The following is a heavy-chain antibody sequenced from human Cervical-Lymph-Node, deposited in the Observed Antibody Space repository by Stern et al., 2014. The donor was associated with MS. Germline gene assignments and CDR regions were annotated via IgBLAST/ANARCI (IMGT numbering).Heavy chain of an antibody. V-gene: IGHV1-46*01. CDR3: ATSVTTLSQFDY. CDR1: GYSFTTYY. J-gene: IGHJ4*02. D-gene: IGHD4-17*01. CDR2: INPTGDNA. Sequence: VQLVESGAGVKQPGASVKVPCKASGYSFTTYYVQWVRQAPGQGLEWMGTINPTGDNADYAQKFQGRVTMTRDTSTSTVHMELTSLRSDDTAVYYCATSVTTLSQFDYWGQGTLVTVSS.